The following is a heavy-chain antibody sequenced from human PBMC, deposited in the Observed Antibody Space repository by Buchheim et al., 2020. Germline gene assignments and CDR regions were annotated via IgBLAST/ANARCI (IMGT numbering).Heavy chain of an antibody. CDR1: GFTFSRYW. CDR3: VKDLPNSGFAYDY. J-gene: IGHJ4*02. V-gene: IGHV3-74*01. Sequence: EVQLVESGGGLVQPGGSLRLSCAASGFTFSRYWMHWVRQATGKGLMWVSRVNSDGSGTGYADSVKGRFTISRDNAKNTLYLQMNSLRAEDTAVYYCVKDLPNSGFAYDYWGQGSL. D-gene: IGHD5-12*01. CDR2: VNSDGSGT.